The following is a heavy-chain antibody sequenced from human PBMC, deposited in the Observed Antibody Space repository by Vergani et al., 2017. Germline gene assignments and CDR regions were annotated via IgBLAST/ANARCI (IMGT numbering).Heavy chain of an antibody. D-gene: IGHD5-12*01. J-gene: IGHJ4*02. Sequence: QVQLVESGGGLVKPGGSLRLSCAASGFTFSDYYMSWIRQAPGKGLEWVSYISSSSSYTNYADSVKGRFTISRDNAKNSLYLQMNSLRAEDTAVYYWASGRASGYDPFIGYWGQGTLVTVSS. CDR3: ASGRASGYDPFIGY. CDR1: GFTFSDYY. V-gene: IGHV3-11*06. CDR2: ISSSSSYT.